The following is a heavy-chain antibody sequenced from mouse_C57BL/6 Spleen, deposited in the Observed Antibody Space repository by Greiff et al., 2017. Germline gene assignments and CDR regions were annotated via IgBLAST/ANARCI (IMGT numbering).Heavy chain of an antibody. Sequence: QVHVKQSGPELVKPGASVKLSCTASGYTFTSYDINWVKQRPGQGLEWIGWIYPRDGSTKYNEKFKGKATLTVDTSSRTAYLELHSLTSEGSAVYVCARGHYYGSSNWYFEVWGTGTTVTVSS. CDR2: IYPRDGST. CDR1: GYTFTSYD. J-gene: IGHJ1*03. D-gene: IGHD1-1*01. V-gene: IGHV1-85*01. CDR3: ARGHYYGSSNWYFEV.